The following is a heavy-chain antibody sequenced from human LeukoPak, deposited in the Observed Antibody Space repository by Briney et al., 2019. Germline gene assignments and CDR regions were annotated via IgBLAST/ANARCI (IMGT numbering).Heavy chain of an antibody. Sequence: SQTLSLTCALSGDIVSSNSAAWNWIRQSPSRGLEWLGRTYYRAKWYNDYAVSVQSRINIKPDTSKNQFSLQLNPVTPEDTAEYYCARQSTTNSRYYGMDVWGQGTTVIVSS. D-gene: IGHD1-14*01. CDR2: TYYRAKWYN. J-gene: IGHJ6*02. V-gene: IGHV6-1*01. CDR1: GDIVSSNSAA. CDR3: ARQSTTNSRYYGMDV.